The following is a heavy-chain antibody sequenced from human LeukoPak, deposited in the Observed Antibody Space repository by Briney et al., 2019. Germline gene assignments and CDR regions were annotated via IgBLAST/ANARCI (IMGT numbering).Heavy chain of an antibody. CDR1: GFIFSDYW. CDR2: IKTDGSES. CDR3: ARRTVTGSLDY. V-gene: IGHV3-74*03. Sequence: GGSLRLSCAASGFIFSDYWMHWVRRAPGKGLVWISRIKTDGSESAYADSVKGRFTISRDNAKNTLFLQMNRLTAEDTAVYYCARRTVTGSLDYWGQGTLVTVSS. D-gene: IGHD4-17*01. J-gene: IGHJ4*02.